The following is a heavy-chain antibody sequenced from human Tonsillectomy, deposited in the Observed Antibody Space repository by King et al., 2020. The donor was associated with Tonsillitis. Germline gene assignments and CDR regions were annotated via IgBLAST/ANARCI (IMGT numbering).Heavy chain of an antibody. V-gene: IGHV4-59*08. CDR1: SGSISSYY. D-gene: IGHD3-22*01. CDR2: IYYSGST. CDR3: ARLENSGYHHY. Sequence: QLQESGPGLVKPSETLSLTCTVSSGSISSYYWSWIRQPPGKGLEWIGYIYYSGSTKYNPSLESRVTISVDTSKNLFSLNLTSVTAADTAVYYCARLENSGYHHYWGQGTLVTVSS. J-gene: IGHJ4*02.